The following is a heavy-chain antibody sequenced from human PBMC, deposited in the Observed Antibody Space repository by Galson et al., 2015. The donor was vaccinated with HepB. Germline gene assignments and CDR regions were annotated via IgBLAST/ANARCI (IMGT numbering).Heavy chain of an antibody. CDR1: GFTFSSYA. J-gene: IGHJ4*02. CDR3: ARDRAKYSGYDSFLDY. Sequence: SLRLSCAASGFTFSSYAMSWVRQAPGKGLEWVAAISGGGGSTYYADSVKGRFTISRDNSKNTLYLQMNSLRAEDTAVYYCARDRAKYSGYDSFLDYWGQGTLVTVSS. V-gene: IGHV3-23*01. D-gene: IGHD5-12*01. CDR2: ISGGGGST.